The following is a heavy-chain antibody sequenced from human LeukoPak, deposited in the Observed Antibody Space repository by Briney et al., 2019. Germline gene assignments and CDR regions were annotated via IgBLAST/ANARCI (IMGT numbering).Heavy chain of an antibody. CDR3: ARDSNYNYWSGSGY. D-gene: IGHD3-3*01. CDR2: ISTSSVYT. V-gene: IGHV3-21*01. Sequence: GGSLRLSCAASGFTFSSYSMNRVGQAPGKGLEGVSSISTSSVYTYYTDSVKGRFSISRDNDKNSLFLQMNGLRADDTAVYYCARDSNYNYWSGSGYWGRGTLVTVSS. CDR1: GFTFSSYS. J-gene: IGHJ4*02.